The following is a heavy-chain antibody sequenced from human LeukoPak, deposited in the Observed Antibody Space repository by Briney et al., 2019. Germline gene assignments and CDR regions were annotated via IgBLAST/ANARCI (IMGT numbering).Heavy chain of an antibody. J-gene: IGHJ4*03. CDR1: GGSFSRYY. CDR2: IDHRGGT. CDR3: ARGATISETGYFDF. V-gene: IGHV4-34*01. D-gene: IGHD5-24*01. Sequence: PSETLSLTCAVYGGSFSRYYWSWIRQSPGKGLEWIAEIDHRGGTNYNPSVKSRVTISVDTSKNQFSLKVMSLSAADTADYYCARGATISETGYFDFWGQGTPVTVSS.